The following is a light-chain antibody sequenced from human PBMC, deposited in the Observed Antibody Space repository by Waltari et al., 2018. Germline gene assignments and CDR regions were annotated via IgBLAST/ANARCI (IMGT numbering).Light chain of an antibody. CDR1: QSISSW. V-gene: IGKV1-5*03. Sequence: DIQMTQSPSTLPASVGDRVTITCRASQSISSWWAWYQQKPGKAPKVLIYKASTLESGVPSRFSGSGTGTDFTLTISSLQPEDFAAYHCQQYNVYPFTFGQGTRLEI. J-gene: IGKJ2*01. CDR3: QQYNVYPFT. CDR2: KAS.